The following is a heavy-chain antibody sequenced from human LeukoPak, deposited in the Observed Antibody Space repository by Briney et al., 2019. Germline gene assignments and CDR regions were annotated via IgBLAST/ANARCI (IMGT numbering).Heavy chain of an antibody. CDR1: GYTFTSYD. D-gene: IGHD3-22*01. Sequence: ASVKVSCTASGYTFTSYDINWVRQATGQGLEWMGWMNPNSGNTGYAQKFQGRVTMTRNTSISTAYMELSRLRSDDTAVYYCARVFQYYYDSSGTYDAFDIWGQGTMVTVSS. V-gene: IGHV1-8*01. J-gene: IGHJ3*02. CDR3: ARVFQYYYDSSGTYDAFDI. CDR2: MNPNSGNT.